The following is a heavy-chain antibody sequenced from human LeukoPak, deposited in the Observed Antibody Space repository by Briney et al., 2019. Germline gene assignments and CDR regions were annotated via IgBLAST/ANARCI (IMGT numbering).Heavy chain of an antibody. CDR1: GGSICNYY. CDR2: IYYSGGT. Sequence: SETLSLTCTVSGGSICNYYWSWVRQPPGKGLEWVGYIYYSGGTNYNPSLKSRVTISVDTSKNQFSLKLFSVTAADTAVYYCARDRRYYYGSGSPDAFDIWGQGTMVTVSS. CDR3: ARDRRYYYGSGSPDAFDI. V-gene: IGHV4-59*12. J-gene: IGHJ3*02. D-gene: IGHD3-10*01.